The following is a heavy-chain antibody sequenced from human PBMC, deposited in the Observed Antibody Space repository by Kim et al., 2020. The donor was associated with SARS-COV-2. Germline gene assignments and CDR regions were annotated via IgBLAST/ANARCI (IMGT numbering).Heavy chain of an antibody. CDR2: ISGSNGNR. CDR1: GYNFINYG. CDR3: ARDVCDGYTTACHKGGLSYIDF. D-gene: IGHD5-18*01. J-gene: IGHJ4*02. V-gene: IGHV1-18*01. Sequence: ASVKVSCKTSGYNFINYGLSWVRLAPGQGLQWLGWISGSNGNRNYGQALRGRLTMTIDTATSTAYLELRSLRSYDTALYYCARDVCDGYTTACHKGGLSYIDFWGQGTLITVSS.